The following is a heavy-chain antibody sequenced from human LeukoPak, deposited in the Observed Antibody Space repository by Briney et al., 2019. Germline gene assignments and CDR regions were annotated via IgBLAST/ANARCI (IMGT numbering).Heavy chain of an antibody. CDR2: ISSSSSYI. V-gene: IGHV3-21*01. J-gene: IGHJ4*02. CDR1: GFIFRNFG. CDR3: ARGTMFPYYFDY. D-gene: IGHD3-10*02. Sequence: GGSLRLSCAASGFIFRNFGMTWVRQAPGKGLEWVSFISSSSSYIYYADSVKGRFTISRDNAKNSLYLQMNSLRAEDTAVYYCARGTMFPYYFDYWGQGTLVTVSS.